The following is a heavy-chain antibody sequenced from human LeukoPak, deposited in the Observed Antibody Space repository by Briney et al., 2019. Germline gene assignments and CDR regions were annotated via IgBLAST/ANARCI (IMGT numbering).Heavy chain of an antibody. J-gene: IGHJ3*02. V-gene: IGHV1-24*01. CDR2: FDPEDGET. CDR1: GYTLTELS. D-gene: IGHD6-19*01. CDR3: ATIWEQWLVRSDAFDI. Sequence: PGASVKVSCKVSGYTLTELSMHWVRQAPGKGLEWMGGFDPEDGETIYAQKFQGRVTMTEDTSTDTAYMELSSLRSEDTAVYYCATIWEQWLVRSDAFDIWGQGTMVTVSP.